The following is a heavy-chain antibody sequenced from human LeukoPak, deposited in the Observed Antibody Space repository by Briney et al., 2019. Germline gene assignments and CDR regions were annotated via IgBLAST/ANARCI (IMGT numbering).Heavy chain of an antibody. J-gene: IGHJ6*03. D-gene: IGHD6-13*01. V-gene: IGHV1-2*02. CDR2: INPNSGGT. CDR1: GYTFTGYY. Sequence: RGASVKVSCKASGYTFTGYYMHWVRQAPGQGLEWMGWINPNSGGTNYAQKFQGRVTMTRDTSISTAYMELSRLRSDDTAVYYCARDYIAAAVDYYYYMDVWGKGTTVTASS. CDR3: ARDYIAAAVDYYYYMDV.